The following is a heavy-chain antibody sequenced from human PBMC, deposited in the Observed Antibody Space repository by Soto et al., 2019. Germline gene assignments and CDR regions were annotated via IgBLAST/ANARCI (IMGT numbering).Heavy chain of an antibody. CDR1: GGSISSYY. D-gene: IGHD3-22*01. J-gene: IGHJ4*02. Sequence: PSETLSLTCTVSGGSISSYYWSWIRQPPGKGLEWIGYIYYSGRTNYNPYLKSRVTISVDTSKNLFSLKLSSVTAADTAVYYCARVDYDSSGYYPLWGQGTLVTVS. CDR3: ARVDYDSSGYYPL. V-gene: IGHV4-59*01. CDR2: IYYSGRT.